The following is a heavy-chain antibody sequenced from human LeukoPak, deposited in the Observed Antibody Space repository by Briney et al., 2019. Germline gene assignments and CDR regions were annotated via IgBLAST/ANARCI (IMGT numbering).Heavy chain of an antibody. J-gene: IGHJ5*02. CDR2: IYHSGST. CDR3: ARLRITIFGVPSRGWFDP. D-gene: IGHD3-3*01. Sequence: SETLSLTCAVSGGSISRGGYSWSWIRQPPGKGLEWIGYIYHSGSTYYNPSLKSRVTISVDRSKNQFSLKLSSVTAADTAVYYCARLRITIFGVPSRGWFDPWGQGTLVTVSS. V-gene: IGHV4-30-2*01. CDR1: GGSISRGGYS.